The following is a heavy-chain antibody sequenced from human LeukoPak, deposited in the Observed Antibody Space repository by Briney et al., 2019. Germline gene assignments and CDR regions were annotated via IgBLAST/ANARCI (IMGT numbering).Heavy chain of an antibody. CDR3: ARDVSGSWSTDY. V-gene: IGHV3-48*01. J-gene: IGHJ4*02. CDR1: GFTFSSYS. CDR2: ISSSSSTI. Sequence: GGSLRLSCAASGFTFSSYSMNWVRQAPGKGLEWVSYISSSSSTIYYADSVKGRFTISRDNSKNTLDLQMDALRAEDTAVYYCARDVSGSWSTDYWGQGTLVTVSS. D-gene: IGHD3-3*01.